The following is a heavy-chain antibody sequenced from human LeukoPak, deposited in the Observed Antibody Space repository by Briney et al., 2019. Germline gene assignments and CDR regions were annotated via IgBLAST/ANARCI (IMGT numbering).Heavy chain of an antibody. V-gene: IGHV1-2*02. Sequence: ASVKVSCKASGYTFTGYYMHWVRQAPGQGLDWMGWINPNSGGTNYAQKFQGRVTMTRDTSISTAYMELSRLRSDDTAVYYCARDSNPIAAAGQGYWGQGTLVTVSS. CDR3: ARDSNPIAAAGQGY. D-gene: IGHD6-13*01. J-gene: IGHJ4*02. CDR1: GYTFTGYY. CDR2: INPNSGGT.